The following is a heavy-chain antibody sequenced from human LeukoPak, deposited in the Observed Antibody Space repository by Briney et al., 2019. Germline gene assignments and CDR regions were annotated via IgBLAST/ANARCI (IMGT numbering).Heavy chain of an antibody. CDR3: AKDRQTITIFGVVNTPRANFDY. D-gene: IGHD3-3*01. CDR1: GFSFSRYD. Sequence: GGSLTLFCAASGFSFSRYDIHWVLQAPGKGMEWLAFIRYDGSNKNYADSVKGRFTISRDNFMSTVYLQMNSLRAEDTAVYYCAKDRQTITIFGVVNTPRANFDYWGQGTLVTVSS. V-gene: IGHV3-30*02. J-gene: IGHJ4*02. CDR2: IRYDGSNK.